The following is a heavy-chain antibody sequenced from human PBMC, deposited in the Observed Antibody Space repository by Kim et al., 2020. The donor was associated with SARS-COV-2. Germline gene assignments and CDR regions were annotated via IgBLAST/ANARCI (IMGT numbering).Heavy chain of an antibody. Sequence: GGSLRLSCAASGFTFSSYSMNWVRQAPGKGLEWVSSISSSSSYIYYADSVKGRFTISRDNAKNSLYLQMNSLRAEDTAVYYCARDLDGTRTFWGYDILTGTPGPHYGMDVWGQGTTVTVSS. CDR1: GFTFSSYS. CDR2: ISSSSSYI. V-gene: IGHV3-21*01. J-gene: IGHJ6*02. CDR3: ARDLDGTRTFWGYDILTGTPGPHYGMDV. D-gene: IGHD3-9*01.